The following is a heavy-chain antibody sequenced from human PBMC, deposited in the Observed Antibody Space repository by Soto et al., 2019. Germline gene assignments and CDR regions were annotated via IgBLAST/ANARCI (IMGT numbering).Heavy chain of an antibody. CDR2: IYYSGST. CDR3: ARDRGYSGWFDP. D-gene: IGHD5-12*01. Sequence: SETLSLTCIVSGGSLSRNYWSWIRQPPGKGLEWIGYIYYSGSTNYNPSLKSRVTISIDTSKNQFSLKLTSVTAADTAIYYCARDRGYSGWFDPWGQGTLVTVSS. V-gene: IGHV4-59*01. CDR1: GGSLSRNY. J-gene: IGHJ5*02.